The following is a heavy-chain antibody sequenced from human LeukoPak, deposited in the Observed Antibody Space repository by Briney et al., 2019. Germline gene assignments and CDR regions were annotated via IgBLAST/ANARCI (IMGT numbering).Heavy chain of an antibody. J-gene: IGHJ4*02. Sequence: PSETLSLTCTVSGGSISSYYWSWIRQPAGKGLEWIGRIYTSGSTNYNPSLKSRVTMSVDTSKNQFSLKLSSVTAADTAVYYCARDHYYDSSGYSRSYYFDYWGQGTLVTVSS. CDR2: IYTSGST. CDR1: GGSISSYY. D-gene: IGHD3-22*01. V-gene: IGHV4-4*07. CDR3: ARDHYYDSSGYSRSYYFDY.